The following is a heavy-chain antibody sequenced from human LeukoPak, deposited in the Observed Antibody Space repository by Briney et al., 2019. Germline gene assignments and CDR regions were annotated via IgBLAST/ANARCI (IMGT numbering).Heavy chain of an antibody. CDR1: GFTFSSYG. D-gene: IGHD3-22*01. CDR2: ILSDGSKE. J-gene: IGHJ4*02. CDR3: AKGSHDSSGYPYFDY. Sequence: PGGSLRLSCAASGFTFSSYGMHWVRQAPGKGLEWVAVILSDGSKEFYTDSVKGRFTISRDNAKNSLYLQMNSLRAEDTALYYCAKGSHDSSGYPYFDYWGQGTLVTVSS. V-gene: IGHV3-33*03.